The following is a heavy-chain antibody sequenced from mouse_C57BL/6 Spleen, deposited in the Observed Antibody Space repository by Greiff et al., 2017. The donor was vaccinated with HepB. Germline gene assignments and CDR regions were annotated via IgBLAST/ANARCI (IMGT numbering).Heavy chain of an antibody. CDR3: TTGDLLRSAWFAY. CDR1: GFNIKDDY. D-gene: IGHD1-1*01. V-gene: IGHV14-4*01. Sequence: EVQLQQSGAELVRPGASVKLSCTASGFNIKDDYMHWVKQRPEQGLEWIGWIDPENGDTEYASKFQGKATITADTSSNTAYLQLSSLTSEDTAVYDCTTGDLLRSAWFAYWGQGTLVTVSA. J-gene: IGHJ3*01. CDR2: IDPENGDT.